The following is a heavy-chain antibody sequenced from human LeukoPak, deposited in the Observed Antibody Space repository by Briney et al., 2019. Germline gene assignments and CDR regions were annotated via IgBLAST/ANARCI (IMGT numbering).Heavy chain of an antibody. Sequence: GASVEVSCKASGYTFTGYYMHWVRQAPGQGLEWMGWINPNSGGTNYAQKFQGRVTMTRDTSISTAYMELSRLRSDDTAVYYCARQPSSSPRWFDPWGQGTLVTVSS. J-gene: IGHJ5*02. V-gene: IGHV1-2*02. CDR1: GYTFTGYY. CDR3: ARQPSSSPRWFDP. CDR2: INPNSGGT. D-gene: IGHD2-2*01.